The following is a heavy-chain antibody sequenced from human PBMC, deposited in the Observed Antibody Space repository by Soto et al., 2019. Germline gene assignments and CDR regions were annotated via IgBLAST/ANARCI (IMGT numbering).Heavy chain of an antibody. Sequence: GGSLRLSCAASGFTFSSYWMHWVRQAPGKGLVWVSRINSDGSSTSYADSVKGRFTISRDNAKNTLYLQMNSLRAEDTAVYYCARESDSEYYYYGMDVWGQGTTVTVS. CDR3: ARESDSEYYYYGMDV. V-gene: IGHV3-74*01. CDR2: INSDGSST. D-gene: IGHD2-21*01. J-gene: IGHJ6*02. CDR1: GFTFSSYW.